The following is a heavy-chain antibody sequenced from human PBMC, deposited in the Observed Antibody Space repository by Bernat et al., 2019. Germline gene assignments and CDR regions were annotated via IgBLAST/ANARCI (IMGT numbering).Heavy chain of an antibody. D-gene: IGHD3-3*01. CDR2: ISYDGTNK. CDR3: VKDLRDDFWSGYYDY. V-gene: IGHV3-30*14. CDR1: GFTFSSYT. Sequence: QVQLEESGGGVVEPGRSLRLSCAASGFTFSSYTMHWVRQAPGKGLEWVAVISYDGTNKYYADSVKGRFTISRDNSKNTLYLQMSSLRAEDTAVYYCVKDLRDDFWSGYYDYWGQGTLVTVSS. J-gene: IGHJ4*02.